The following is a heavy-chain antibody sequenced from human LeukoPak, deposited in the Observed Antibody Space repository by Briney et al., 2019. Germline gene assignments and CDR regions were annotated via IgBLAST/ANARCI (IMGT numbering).Heavy chain of an antibody. V-gene: IGHV3-23*01. CDR1: GFTFSSYA. J-gene: IGHJ1*01. CDR2: ISGSGVTT. CDR3: AKKVVVGAASPYSDFQD. D-gene: IGHD2-15*01. Sequence: TGGSLRLSCVASGFTFSSYAMSWVCQAPGKGLEWVSAISGSGVTTHYAGSVKGRFSISRDNSKNTLYLQMNSLRAEDTALYYCAKKVVVGAASPYSDFQDWGQGTLVTVSS.